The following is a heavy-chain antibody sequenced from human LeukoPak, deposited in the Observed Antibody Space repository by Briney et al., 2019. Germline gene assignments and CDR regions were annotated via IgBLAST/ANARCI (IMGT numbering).Heavy chain of an antibody. CDR3: ARSVFGINWFDP. J-gene: IGHJ5*02. D-gene: IGHD3-10*02. Sequence: PGGSLRLSCAASGFTFSTHAMHWVCQAPGKGLEWVVVISYDGANKYYADSVKGRFTISRDNSKNTLYLQMNSLRIEDTAVYYCARSVFGINWFDPWGQGTLVTVSS. CDR2: ISYDGANK. CDR1: GFTFSTHA. V-gene: IGHV3-30*03.